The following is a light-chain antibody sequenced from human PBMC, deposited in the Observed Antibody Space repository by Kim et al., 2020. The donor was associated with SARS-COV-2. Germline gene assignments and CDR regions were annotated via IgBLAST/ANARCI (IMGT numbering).Light chain of an antibody. CDR1: SSDVGGYNY. CDR3: SSYTISSTLM. Sequence: QSALTQPASVSGSPGQSITISCTGTSSDVGGYNYVSWYQQHPGKVPKLMIYDVSNRPSGVSIRFSGSKSGNTASLTISGLQAEDEADYYCSSYTISSTLMFGGGTKLTVL. V-gene: IGLV2-14*03. CDR2: DVS. J-gene: IGLJ3*02.